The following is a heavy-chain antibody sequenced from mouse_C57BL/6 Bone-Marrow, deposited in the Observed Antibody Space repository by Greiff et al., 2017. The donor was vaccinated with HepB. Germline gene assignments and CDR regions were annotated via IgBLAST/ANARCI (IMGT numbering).Heavy chain of an antibody. D-gene: IGHD2-1*01. J-gene: IGHJ2*01. CDR3: ARDGDYGNWSDY. CDR1: GYSITSGYY. Sequence: EVKLQESGPGLVKPSQSLSLTCSVTGYSITSGYYWNWIRQFPGNKLEWMGYISYDGSNNYNPSLKNRISITRDTSKNQFFLKLNSVTTEDTATYYCARDGDYGNWSDYWGQGTTLTVSS. CDR2: ISYDGSN. V-gene: IGHV3-6*01.